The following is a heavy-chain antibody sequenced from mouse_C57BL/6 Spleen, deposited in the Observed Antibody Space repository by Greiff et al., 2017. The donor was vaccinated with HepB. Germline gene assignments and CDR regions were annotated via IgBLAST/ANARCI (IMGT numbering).Heavy chain of an antibody. CDR3: ARKNYIAMDY. Sequence: VQLQQPGAELVRPGSSVKLSCKASGYTFTSYWMHWVKQRPIQGLEWIGNIDPSDSETHYNQKFKDKATLTVDKSSSTAYMQLSSLTSEDSAVYYCARKNYIAMDYWGQGTSVTVSS. D-gene: IGHD2-12*01. CDR2: IDPSDSET. CDR1: GYTFTSYW. J-gene: IGHJ4*01. V-gene: IGHV1-52*01.